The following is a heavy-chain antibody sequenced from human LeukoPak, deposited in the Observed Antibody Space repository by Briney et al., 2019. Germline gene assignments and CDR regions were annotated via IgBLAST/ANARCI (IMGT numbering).Heavy chain of an antibody. D-gene: IGHD2-2*01. V-gene: IGHV4-59*01. CDR1: GGSISSYY. CDR2: IYYSGST. Sequence: PSETLSLTCTVSGGSISSYYWSWIRQPPGKGLEWIGYIYYSGSTNYNPSLKSRVTISVDTSKNQFSLKLSSVTAADTAVYYCAILRYCSSTSCYFDWYFDLWGRGTLVTVSS. CDR3: AILRYCSSTSCYFDWYFDL. J-gene: IGHJ2*01.